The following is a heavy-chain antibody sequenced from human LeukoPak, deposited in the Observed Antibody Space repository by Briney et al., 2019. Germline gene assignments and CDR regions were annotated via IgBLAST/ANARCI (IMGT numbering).Heavy chain of an antibody. CDR2: ISYDGSNK. V-gene: IGHV3-30*04. CDR3: ARDPYVWGSGYFDY. J-gene: IGHJ4*02. Sequence: GGSLRLSCAASGFTFSSYAMHWVRQAPGKGLEWVAVISYDGSNKYYADSVKGRFTISRDNSKNTLYLQMNSLRAEDTAVYYCARDPYVWGSGYFDYGGQGTLVTVSS. D-gene: IGHD3-16*01. CDR1: GFTFSSYA.